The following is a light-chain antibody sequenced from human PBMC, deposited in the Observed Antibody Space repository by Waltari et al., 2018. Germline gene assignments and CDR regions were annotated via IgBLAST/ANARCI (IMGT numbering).Light chain of an antibody. J-gene: IGLJ3*02. V-gene: IGLV1-40*01. CDR3: QSYDFSLSGSMV. CDR1: SSNIGAADD. CDR2: GTD. Sequence: QSVLTQSPSASGTPGQRVTISCSGSSSNIGAADDVHGYQRLPETAPKLLIHGTDNRPSGVPDRFSGSKSAPSASLAITGLQAEDEADYYCQSYDFSLSGSMVFGGGTKLTVL.